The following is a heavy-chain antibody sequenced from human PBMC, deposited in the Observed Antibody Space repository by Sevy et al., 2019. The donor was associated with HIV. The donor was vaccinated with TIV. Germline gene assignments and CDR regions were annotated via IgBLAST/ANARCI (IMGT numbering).Heavy chain of an antibody. CDR2: IWYDGSNK. D-gene: IGHD1-26*01. J-gene: IGHJ3*02. V-gene: IGHV3-33*01. CDR3: ARDSELLALRAFDI. Sequence: GGFLRLSCAASGFTFSSYGMHWVRQAPGKGLEWVAVIWYDGSNKYYADSVKGRFTISRDNSKNTLYLQMNSPRAEDTAVYYCARDSELLALRAFDIWGQGTMVTVSS. CDR1: GFTFSSYG.